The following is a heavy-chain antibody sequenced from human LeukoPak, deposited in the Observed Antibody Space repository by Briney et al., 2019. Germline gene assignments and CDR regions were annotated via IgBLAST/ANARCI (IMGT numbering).Heavy chain of an antibody. CDR3: ARRVYSYYNWFDP. J-gene: IGHJ5*02. CDR1: GGSFSGYY. CDR2: INHSGST. Sequence: SETLSLTCAVYGGSFSGYYWSWIRQPPGKGLEWIGEINHSGSTNYNPSLKSRVTISVDTSKNQFSLKLSSVTAADSAVYYCARRVYSYYNWFDPWGQGTLVTVSS. V-gene: IGHV4-34*01. D-gene: IGHD5-18*01.